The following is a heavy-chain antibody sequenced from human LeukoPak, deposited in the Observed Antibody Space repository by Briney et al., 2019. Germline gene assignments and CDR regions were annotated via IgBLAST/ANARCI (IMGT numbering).Heavy chain of an antibody. D-gene: IGHD3-22*01. J-gene: IGHJ4*02. CDR3: VRDGDTSGYTN. CDR1: GFTFSSYW. V-gene: IGHV3-7*01. CDR2: IKQGGSEK. Sequence: PGGSLRLSCAASGFTFSSYWVHWVRQAPGKGLEWVANIKQGGSEKYYVDSVKGRFTISRDNAKNSLYLQMNSLRAEDTAVYSCVRDGDTSGYTNWGQGTLVTVSS.